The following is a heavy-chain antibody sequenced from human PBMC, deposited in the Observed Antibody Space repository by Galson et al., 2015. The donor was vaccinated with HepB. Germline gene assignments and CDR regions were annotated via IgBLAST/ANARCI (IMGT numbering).Heavy chain of an antibody. CDR3: ARGVTAAPALGAFDV. J-gene: IGHJ3*01. D-gene: IGHD6-13*01. CDR1: GFSLSTTGVG. V-gene: IGHV2-5*02. Sequence: ALVKPTQTLTLTCTFFGFSLSTTGVGVGWVRQPPGKALEWLALIYWDGDKRYSPSLQNRLTITKDTSKSQVVLTMTSVDPVDTATYYCARGVTAAPALGAFDVWGQGTMVTVSS. CDR2: IYWDGDK.